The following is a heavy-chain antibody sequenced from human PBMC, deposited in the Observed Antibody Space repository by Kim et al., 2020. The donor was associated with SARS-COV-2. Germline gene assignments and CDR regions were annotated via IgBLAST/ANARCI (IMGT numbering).Heavy chain of an antibody. CDR3: AKSEDYYDSSGYYLSAFDI. J-gene: IGHJ3*02. Sequence: GRFTISRDNSKNTLYLQMNSLRAEDTAVYYCAKSEDYYDSSGYYLSAFDIWGQGTMVTVSS. D-gene: IGHD3-22*01. V-gene: IGHV3-23*01.